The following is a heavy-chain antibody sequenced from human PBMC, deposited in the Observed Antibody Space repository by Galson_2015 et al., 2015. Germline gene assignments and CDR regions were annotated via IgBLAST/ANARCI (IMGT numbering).Heavy chain of an antibody. CDR1: GFTFDDYG. J-gene: IGHJ3*02. D-gene: IGHD3-10*01. CDR2: INWNGGST. CDR3: ATSSGDDAFDI. V-gene: IGHV3-20*01. Sequence: SLRLSCAASGFTFDDYGMSWVRQAPGKGLEWVSGINWNGGSTGYADSAKGRFTISRDNAKNSLYLQMNSLRAEDTALYHCATSSGDDAFDIWGQGTMVTVSS.